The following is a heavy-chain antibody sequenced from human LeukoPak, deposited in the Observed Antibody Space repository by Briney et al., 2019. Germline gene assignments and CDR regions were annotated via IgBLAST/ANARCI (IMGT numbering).Heavy chain of an antibody. CDR2: ISSSGSYI. D-gene: IGHD2-2*01. J-gene: IGHJ6*02. Sequence: GGSLRLSCAASGFTFSSYSMNWVRQAPGKGLEWVSSISSSGSYIYYADSVKGRFTISRDNAKNSLYLQMNSLRAEDTAVYYCARDIVVVPAAPTDYYYGMDVWGQGTTVTVSS. V-gene: IGHV3-21*01. CDR1: GFTFSSYS. CDR3: ARDIVVVPAAPTDYYYGMDV.